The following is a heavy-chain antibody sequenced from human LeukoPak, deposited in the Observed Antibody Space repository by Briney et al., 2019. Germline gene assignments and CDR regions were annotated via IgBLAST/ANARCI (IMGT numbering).Heavy chain of an antibody. CDR1: GFTFSSYS. Sequence: GGSLRLSCAASGFTFSSYSMNWVRQAPGKGLEWVSSISSSSSYIYYADSVKGRFTISKDNAKNSLYLQMNSLRAEDTAVYYCAREGSYHSVRDYWGHGALVTVSS. D-gene: IGHD1-26*01. CDR2: ISSSSSYI. V-gene: IGHV3-21*01. J-gene: IGHJ4*01. CDR3: AREGSYHSVRDY.